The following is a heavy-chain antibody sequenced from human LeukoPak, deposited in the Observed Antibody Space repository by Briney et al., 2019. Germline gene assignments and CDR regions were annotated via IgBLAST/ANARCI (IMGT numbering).Heavy chain of an antibody. CDR3: ARVRGRPSPYYFDY. J-gene: IGHJ4*02. D-gene: IGHD3-10*01. Sequence: GGSLRLSCAASGFTVSSNYMSWVRQAPGKGLEWVSVIYSGGSTYYADSVKGRFTISRDNSKNTLYLQMNSLRAEDTAVYYCARVRGRPSPYYFDYWGQGTLVTVSS. CDR1: GFTVSSNY. V-gene: IGHV3-53*01. CDR2: IYSGGST.